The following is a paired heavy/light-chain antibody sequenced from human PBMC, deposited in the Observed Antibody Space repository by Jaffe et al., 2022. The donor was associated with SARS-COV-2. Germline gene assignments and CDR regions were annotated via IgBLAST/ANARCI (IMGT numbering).Light chain of an antibody. Sequence: SYELTQPLSVSVALGQTARITCGGNQIGNKNVHWYQRKPGQAPMLVIYRDIKRPSGIPERFSGSNSGNTATLTIGRAQAGDEADYYCQVWDSRSAWVFGGGTKLTVL. J-gene: IGLJ3*02. CDR2: RDI. CDR1: QIGNKN. V-gene: IGLV3-9*01. CDR3: QVWDSRSAWV.
Heavy chain of an antibody. D-gene: IGHD6-19*01. V-gene: IGHV3-30*18. J-gene: IGHJ4*02. Sequence: QVQLVESGGGVVQPGRSLRLSCEASGFTLSHFGMHWVRQAPGKGLEWVAVISSDGSNEHYADSVRGRFTISRDTSTNTLYLQMSSLKSEDTAVYYCAKDLMRQWLLGGADYFDYWGQGTLVTVSS. CDR2: ISSDGSNE. CDR3: AKDLMRQWLLGGADYFDY. CDR1: GFTLSHFG.